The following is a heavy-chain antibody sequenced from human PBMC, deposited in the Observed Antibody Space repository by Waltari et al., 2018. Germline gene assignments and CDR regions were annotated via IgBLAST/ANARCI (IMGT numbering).Heavy chain of an antibody. Sequence: EVQLVESGGGLVQPGRSLRLSCAASGFTFDDYAMHWVRHAPGKGLEWVSGISWNSGSIGYADSVKGRFTISRDNAKNSLYLQMNSLRAEDTALYYCAKDMSYSSSWLFDYWGQGTLVTVSS. CDR3: AKDMSYSSSWLFDY. D-gene: IGHD6-13*01. V-gene: IGHV3-9*01. J-gene: IGHJ4*02. CDR2: ISWNSGSI. CDR1: GFTFDDYA.